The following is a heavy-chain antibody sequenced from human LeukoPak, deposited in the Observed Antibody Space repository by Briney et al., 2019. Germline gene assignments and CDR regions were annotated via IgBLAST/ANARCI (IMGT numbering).Heavy chain of an antibody. Sequence: PSETLSLTCTVSGGSISSFYWSWIRQPPGKGLEYIGYIYYSGSTNYNPSLKSRVSISVDTSKNQFSLKLSSVTAADTAVYYCARRGYSSSWYDGGFDYWGQGTLVTVSS. CDR2: IYYSGST. CDR3: ARRGYSSSWYDGGFDY. D-gene: IGHD6-13*01. CDR1: GGSISSFY. V-gene: IGHV4-59*08. J-gene: IGHJ4*02.